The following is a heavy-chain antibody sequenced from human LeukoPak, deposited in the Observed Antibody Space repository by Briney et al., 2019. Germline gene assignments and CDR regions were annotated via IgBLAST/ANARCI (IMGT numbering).Heavy chain of an antibody. CDR1: GYTLTELS. Sequence: ASVKVSCKVSGYTLTELSMHWVRQAPGKGLEWMGGFDPEDGETIYAQKLQGRVTMTTDTSTSTAYMELRSLRSDDTAVYYCASTSIAAAGTAVDYWGQGTLVTVSS. CDR2: FDPEDGET. CDR3: ASTSIAAAGTAVDY. J-gene: IGHJ4*02. V-gene: IGHV1-24*01. D-gene: IGHD6-13*01.